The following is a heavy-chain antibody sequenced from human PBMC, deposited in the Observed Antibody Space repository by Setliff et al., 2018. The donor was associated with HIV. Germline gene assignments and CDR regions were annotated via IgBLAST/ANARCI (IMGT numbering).Heavy chain of an antibody. J-gene: IGHJ3*02. V-gene: IGHV4-59*01. Sequence: SETLSLTCTVSGASISSYYWSWIRQPPGKGLEWIGYIYTSGSTNFNPSLKSRVTISVATSKNQFSLKLSSVTAADTAVYYCARDLGLYSSSWARFDAFDIWGQGTMVTVSS. CDR1: GASISSYY. D-gene: IGHD6-13*01. CDR3: ARDLGLYSSSWARFDAFDI. CDR2: IYTSGST.